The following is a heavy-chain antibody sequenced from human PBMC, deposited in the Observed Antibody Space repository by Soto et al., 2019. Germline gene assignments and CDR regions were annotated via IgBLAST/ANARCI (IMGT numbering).Heavy chain of an antibody. CDR3: ARRSAVAGNFDY. Sequence: PSETLSLTCTVSGGSISSYYWSWIRQPPGKGLEWIGYIYYSGSTNYNPSLKSRVTISVDTSKNQFSLKLSSLTAADTAVYYCARRSAVAGNFDYWGQGTLVTVSS. D-gene: IGHD6-19*01. J-gene: IGHJ4*02. CDR2: IYYSGST. V-gene: IGHV4-59*08. CDR1: GGSISSYY.